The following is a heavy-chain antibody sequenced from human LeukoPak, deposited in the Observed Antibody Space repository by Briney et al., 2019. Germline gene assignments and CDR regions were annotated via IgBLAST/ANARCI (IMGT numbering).Heavy chain of an antibody. J-gene: IGHJ4*02. V-gene: IGHV3-11*01. CDR3: ARGRVVGDY. D-gene: IGHD3-10*01. CDR2: ISNSGSTI. Sequence: GGSLRLSCAASGFISSDHYMTWIRQAPGKGLEWISYISNSGSTIYYADSVRGRFTISRDNPKTSLYLQMNSLRAEDTAVYYCARGRVVGDYWGQGILVTVSS. CDR1: GFISSDHY.